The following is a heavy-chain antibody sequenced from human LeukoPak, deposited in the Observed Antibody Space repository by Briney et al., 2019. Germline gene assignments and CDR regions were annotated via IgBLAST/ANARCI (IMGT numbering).Heavy chain of an antibody. CDR1: GFSFRSSG. CDR2: IYYDGTNT. CDR3: ARGVEPLAANTLAY. Sequence: GGSLRLSCVASGFSFRSSGMHWVRQAPGKGLEWVAFIYYDGTNTYYADSLKGRITISRDNSKNTLYLEMNSLSPDDTAVYYCARGVEPLAANTLAYWGQGALVTVSS. D-gene: IGHD1-14*01. V-gene: IGHV3-33*01. J-gene: IGHJ4*02.